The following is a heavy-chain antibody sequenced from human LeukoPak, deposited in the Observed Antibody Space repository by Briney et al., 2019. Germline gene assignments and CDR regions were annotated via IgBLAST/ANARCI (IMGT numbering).Heavy chain of an antibody. Sequence: SETLSLTCNVSGGSISSISYYWGWVRQPPGRGLEWIGSSYYGGSTYYNPSLKSRVTVSEDTSKNQFSLKLSSVTAADTAVYYCASHYHDSSGGFGYWGQGTLVTVSS. D-gene: IGHD3-22*01. J-gene: IGHJ4*02. V-gene: IGHV4-39*01. CDR3: ASHYHDSSGGFGY. CDR2: SYYGGST. CDR1: GGSISSISYY.